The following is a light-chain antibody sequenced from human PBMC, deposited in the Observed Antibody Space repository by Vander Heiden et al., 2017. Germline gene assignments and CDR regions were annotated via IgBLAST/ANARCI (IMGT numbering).Light chain of an antibody. J-gene: IGKJ4*01. V-gene: IGKV1-33*01. CDR3: QQYHDLPLT. CDR2: DAS. Sequence: DIQMTQSPSSLSASVGDRVTITCQASQEINNYLAWYQQKPGKAPKLLIYDASTLETGVPSTFRGSGSGTHFSFTISSLEPEDIGTYYCQQYHDLPLTFGGGTKVELK. CDR1: QEINNY.